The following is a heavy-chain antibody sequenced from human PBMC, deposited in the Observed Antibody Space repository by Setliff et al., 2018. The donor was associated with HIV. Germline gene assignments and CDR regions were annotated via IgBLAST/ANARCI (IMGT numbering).Heavy chain of an antibody. CDR3: ARVGDYNFWSGYKYNYYYGMDV. CDR1: GLTLTDYP. J-gene: IGHJ6*02. CDR2: ILSTGERT. Sequence: PGGSLRLSCAASGLTLTDYPMHWGRQAPGEGLEWVSAILSTGERTFYADSVKGRFTISRDNSKNTLYLQMNSLRAEDTAVYYCARVGDYNFWSGYKYNYYYGMDVWGQGTTVTVSS. D-gene: IGHD3-3*01. V-gene: IGHV3-23*01.